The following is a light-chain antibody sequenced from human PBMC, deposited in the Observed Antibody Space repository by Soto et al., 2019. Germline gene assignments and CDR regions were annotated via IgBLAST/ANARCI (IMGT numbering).Light chain of an antibody. CDR3: QQPYSDVWT. CDR1: ESISIY. J-gene: IGKJ1*01. CDR2: AAS. V-gene: IGKV1-39*01. Sequence: DIQMTQSPSSLSASVGDRVTITCRASESISIYLHWYQHRTGQAAKLLIYAASSLQSVVPSRFSGTGSGTDLSLTISGLQPEDFATYYCQQPYSDVWTFGQRTNVEVK.